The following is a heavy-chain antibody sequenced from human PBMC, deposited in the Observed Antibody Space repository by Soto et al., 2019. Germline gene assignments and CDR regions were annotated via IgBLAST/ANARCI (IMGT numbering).Heavy chain of an antibody. CDR2: INAGNGDT. CDR3: TRDLTEQSTSYPFDC. Sequence: QVQLAQSGAEVRKPGASVKISCEASGYTFTVYAIHWVRQAPGQRFEWMGWINAGNGDTKFSRRVQGRVSISRDISASTVYMELSSLTPEDTAVYYCTRDLTEQSTSYPFDCWGQGTLVTVSP. J-gene: IGHJ4*02. D-gene: IGHD6-6*01. CDR1: GYTFTVYA. V-gene: IGHV1-3*01.